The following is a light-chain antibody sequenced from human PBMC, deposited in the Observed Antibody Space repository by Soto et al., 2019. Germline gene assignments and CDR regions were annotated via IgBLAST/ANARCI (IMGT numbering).Light chain of an antibody. CDR3: QQRSTWPPIT. CDR2: GAS. J-gene: IGKJ5*01. V-gene: IGKV3D-20*02. CDR1: QSVSSSY. Sequence: EIVLTQSPGTLSLSPGERATLSCRASQSVSSSYLGWYQQKPGQAPRLLMYGASSRATGIPTRFSGSGSETDFTLTISSLEPEDFAVYYCQQRSTWPPITFGQGTRLEIK.